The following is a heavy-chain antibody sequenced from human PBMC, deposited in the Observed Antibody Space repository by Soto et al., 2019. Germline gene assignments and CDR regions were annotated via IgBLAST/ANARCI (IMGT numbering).Heavy chain of an antibody. D-gene: IGHD2-21*02. J-gene: IGHJ4*02. CDR3: ARSAIVVVTAYFDY. V-gene: IGHV4-31*03. CDR1: GGSISSGGYY. CDR2: IYYSGST. Sequence: QVQLQESGPGLVKPSQTLSLTCTVSGGSISSGGYYWSWIRQHPGKGLEWIGYIYYSGSTYYNPSLKSRVTXXVXTXXNQFSLKLSSVTAADTAVYYCARSAIVVVTAYFDYWGQGTLVTVSS.